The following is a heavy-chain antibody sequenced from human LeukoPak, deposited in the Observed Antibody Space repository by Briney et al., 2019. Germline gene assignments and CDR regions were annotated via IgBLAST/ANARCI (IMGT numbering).Heavy chain of an antibody. CDR2: INPNSGGT. CDR3: ARADNAFDI. Sequence: ASVKVSCKASGYTFTSYGISWVRQAPGQGLEWMGWINPNSGGTNYAQKFQGWVTMTRDTSISTAYMELSRLRSDDTAVYYCARADNAFDIWGQGTMVTVSS. V-gene: IGHV1-2*04. CDR1: GYTFTSYG. J-gene: IGHJ3*02. D-gene: IGHD2-15*01.